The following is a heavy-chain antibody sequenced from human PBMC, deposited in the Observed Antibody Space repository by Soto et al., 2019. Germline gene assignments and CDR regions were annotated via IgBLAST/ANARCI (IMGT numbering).Heavy chain of an antibody. J-gene: IGHJ6*02. CDR2: IRSKANSYAT. Sequence: GSLRLSCAASGFTFSGSAMHWVRQASGKGLEWVGRIRSKANSYATAYAASVKGRFTISRDDSKNTAYLQMNSLKKEDTAVYYCTRHPFSEGYDHSDYYYYGMDVWGQGTTVTVSS. V-gene: IGHV3-73*01. CDR1: GFTFSGSA. CDR3: TRHPFSEGYDHSDYYYYGMDV. D-gene: IGHD5-18*01.